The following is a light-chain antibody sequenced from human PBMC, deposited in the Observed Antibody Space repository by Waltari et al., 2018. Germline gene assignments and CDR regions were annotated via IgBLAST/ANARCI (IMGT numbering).Light chain of an antibody. CDR2: SAT. CDR1: RNVNSNY. V-gene: IGKV3-20*01. CDR3: QQYGSQVT. J-gene: IGKJ4*01. Sequence: ELVLTQSPGTLSLFPGARVTLSCRASRNVNSNYLAWYQQKPGQAPRRLIHSATIRATGLSDRFSGSGSGTDFTLTISRLEPEDFAVYYCQQYGSQVTFGGGTKVEIK.